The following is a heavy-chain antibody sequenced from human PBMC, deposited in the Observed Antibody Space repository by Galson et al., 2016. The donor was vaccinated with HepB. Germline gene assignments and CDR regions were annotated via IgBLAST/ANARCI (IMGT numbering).Heavy chain of an antibody. J-gene: IGHJ4*02. CDR2: INHSGST. CDR1: GGSFSGYY. Sequence: SETLSLTCAVYGGSFSGYYWSWIRQPPGKGLEWIGEINHSGSTNYNPSLKSRVTISVDTSKNQFSLKLSSVTAADTAVYYCARVGVFVGYWGQGTLVTVSS. V-gene: IGHV4-34*01. D-gene: IGHD6-13*01. CDR3: ARVGVFVGY.